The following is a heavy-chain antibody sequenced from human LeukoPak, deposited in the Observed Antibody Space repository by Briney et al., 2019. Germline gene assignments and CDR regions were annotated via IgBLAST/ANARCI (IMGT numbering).Heavy chain of an antibody. V-gene: IGHV3-23*01. J-gene: IGHJ4*02. CDR1: GFTFSSYG. Sequence: PGGSLRLSCAASGFTFSSYGKSWVRQAPGKGLKWVSAISGSGGSTYYADSVKGRFTISRDNAKNSLYLQMNSLRAEDTAVYYCARTLLWFGELPLDYWGQGTLVTVSS. CDR3: ARTLLWFGELPLDY. CDR2: ISGSGGST. D-gene: IGHD3-10*01.